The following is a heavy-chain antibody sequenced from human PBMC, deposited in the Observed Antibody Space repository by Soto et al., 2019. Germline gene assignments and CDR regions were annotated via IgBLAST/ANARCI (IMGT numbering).Heavy chain of an antibody. Sequence: SETLSLTCTVSGGSITSGSFYWGWVRHSPGKGLEWIGSIYYSGSVFYNPSLESRVTITADVSRDQFSLKLTSVTAADTAVYYCARHGTALTAVNWFVSWGHGTLVTVSS. CDR3: ARHGTALTAVNWFVS. CDR1: GGSITSGSFY. J-gene: IGHJ5*01. D-gene: IGHD2-21*02. CDR2: IYYSGSV. V-gene: IGHV4-39*01.